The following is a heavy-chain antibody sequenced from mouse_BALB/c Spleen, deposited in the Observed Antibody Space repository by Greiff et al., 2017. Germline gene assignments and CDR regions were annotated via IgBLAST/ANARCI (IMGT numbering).Heavy chain of an antibody. CDR2: IDPANGNT. V-gene: IGHV14-3*02. CDR1: GFNIKDSY. J-gene: IGHJ1*01. D-gene: IGHD3-2*01. CDR3: ARVRDRAV. Sequence: EVQLQQSGAELVKPGASVKLSCTASGFNIKDSYMHWVKQRPEQGLEWIGRIDPANGNTKYDPKFQGKATITADTSSNTAYLQLSSLTSEDTAVYYCARVRDRAVWGAGTTVTVSS.